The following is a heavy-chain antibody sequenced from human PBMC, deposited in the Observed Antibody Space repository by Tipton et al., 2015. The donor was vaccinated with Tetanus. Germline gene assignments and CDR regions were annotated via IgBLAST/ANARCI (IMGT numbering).Heavy chain of an antibody. D-gene: IGHD6-19*01. CDR1: GGSISGYY. J-gene: IGHJ4*02. CDR3: ATTEYSSGWYN. Sequence: GLVKPSETPSLTCGVSGGSISGYYWSWIRQPAGKGLEWIGEINHSGSTNYNPSLKSRVTISVDTSKNQFSLKLSSVTAADTAVYYCATTEYSSGWYNWSQGTLVTVSS. V-gene: IGHV4-34*01. CDR2: INHSGST.